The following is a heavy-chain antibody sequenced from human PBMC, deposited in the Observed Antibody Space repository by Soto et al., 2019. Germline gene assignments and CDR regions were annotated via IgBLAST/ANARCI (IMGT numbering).Heavy chain of an antibody. J-gene: IGHJ4*02. CDR3: ARVVSGYSSGWRRHFDF. D-gene: IGHD6-19*01. Sequence: QVQLVESGGGVVQPGRSLRLSCAASGFTFSSYAMHWVRQAPGKGLEWVAVISYDGSNKYYADSVKGRFTISRDNSKNTLYLQMNSLRAEDGAVYYCARVVSGYSSGWRRHFDFWGQRTLVRVSS. V-gene: IGHV3-30-3*01. CDR2: ISYDGSNK. CDR1: GFTFSSYA.